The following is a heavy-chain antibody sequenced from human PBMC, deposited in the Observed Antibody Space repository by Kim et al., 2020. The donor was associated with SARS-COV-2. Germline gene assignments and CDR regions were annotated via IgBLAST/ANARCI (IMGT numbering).Heavy chain of an antibody. CDR3: ARQQLEQLWLLDYYYYGMDV. CDR1: GFTFSSYG. Sequence: GGSLRLSCAASGFTFSSYGMHWVRQAPGKGLEWVAVIWYDGSNKYYADSVKGRFTISRDNSKNTLYLQMNSLRAEDTAVYYCARQQLEQLWLLDYYYYGMDVWGQGTTVTVSS. CDR2: IWYDGSNK. V-gene: IGHV3-33*01. J-gene: IGHJ6*02. D-gene: IGHD5-18*01.